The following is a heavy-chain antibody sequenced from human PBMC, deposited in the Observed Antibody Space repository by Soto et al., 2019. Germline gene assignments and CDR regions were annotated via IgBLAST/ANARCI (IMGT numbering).Heavy chain of an antibody. CDR2: IIPIFGTA. D-gene: IGHD6-13*01. CDR3: ARKAAADYYYGMDV. Sequence: VKFSCKASGGTFSSYAISWVRQAPGQGLEWMGGIIPIFGTANYAQKFQGRVTITADESTSTAYMELSSLRSEDTAVYYCARKAAADYYYGMDVWGQGTTVTVSS. CDR1: GGTFSSYA. V-gene: IGHV1-69*13. J-gene: IGHJ6*02.